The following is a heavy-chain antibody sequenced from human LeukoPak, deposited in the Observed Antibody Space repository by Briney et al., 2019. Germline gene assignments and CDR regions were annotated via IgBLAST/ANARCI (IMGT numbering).Heavy chain of an antibody. CDR1: GGSISSSSYY. D-gene: IGHD3-22*01. CDR2: IYYSGST. Sequence: SETLSLTCTVSGGSISSSSYYWGWIRQPPGKGLEWIGSIYYSGSTYYNPSLKSRVTISVDTSKNQFSLKLSSVTAADTAVYYCARQFVEFITMIVVAQGAFDIWGQGTMATVSS. CDR3: ARQFVEFITMIVVAQGAFDI. V-gene: IGHV4-39*01. J-gene: IGHJ3*02.